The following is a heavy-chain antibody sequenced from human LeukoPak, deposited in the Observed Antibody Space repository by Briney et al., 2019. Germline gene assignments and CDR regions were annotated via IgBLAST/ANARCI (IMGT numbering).Heavy chain of an antibody. V-gene: IGHV3-43D*04. Sequence: GGSLRLSCAASGFTFDDYAMHWVRQAPGEGLEWVSLISWDGGSTYYADSVKGRFTISRDNSKNSLYLQMNSLRAEDTALYYCAKALGSYGPYYYYYMDVWGKGTTVTVSS. J-gene: IGHJ6*03. CDR1: GFTFDDYA. D-gene: IGHD1-26*01. CDR2: ISWDGGST. CDR3: AKALGSYGPYYYYYMDV.